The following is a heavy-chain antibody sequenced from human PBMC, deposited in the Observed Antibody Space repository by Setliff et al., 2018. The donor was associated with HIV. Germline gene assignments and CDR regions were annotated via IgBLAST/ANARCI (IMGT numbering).Heavy chain of an antibody. CDR3: AKAPGWLFLSHY. Sequence: GGSLRLSCAASGFTVSSNYMSWVRQAPGKGLEWVSVIYSGGSTNYADFVKGRFTISRDSSKNTLDLQMNSLRGEDTAIYYCAKAPGWLFLSHYWGQGTLVTVSS. CDR2: IYSGGST. J-gene: IGHJ4*02. D-gene: IGHD3-22*01. V-gene: IGHV3-53*05. CDR1: GFTVSSNY.